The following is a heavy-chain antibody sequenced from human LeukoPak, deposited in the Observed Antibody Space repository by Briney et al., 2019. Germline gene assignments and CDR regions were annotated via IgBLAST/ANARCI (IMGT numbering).Heavy chain of an antibody. V-gene: IGHV3-23*01. J-gene: IGHJ1*01. CDR3: AKPRYCSGGSCYPIEYFQH. CDR1: GFTLSSYA. CDR2: ISGSGGST. D-gene: IGHD2-15*01. Sequence: PGGSLRLSCAASGFTLSSYATSWVRQAPGKGLEWVSAISGSGGSTYYADSVKGRFTISRDNSKNTLYLQMNSLRAEDTAVYYCAKPRYCSGGSCYPIEYFQHWGQGTLVTVSS.